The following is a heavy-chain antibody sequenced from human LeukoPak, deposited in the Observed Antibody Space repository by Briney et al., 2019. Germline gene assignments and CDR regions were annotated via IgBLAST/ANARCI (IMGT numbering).Heavy chain of an antibody. D-gene: IGHD1-20*01. CDR1: GGSISSYY. CDR3: ARESITGNFDY. J-gene: IGHJ4*02. CDR2: IYYSGST. Sequence: SETLSLTCTVSGGSISSYYWSWIRQPPGKGLEWIGYIYYSGSTNYNPSLKSRVTTSVDTSKNQFSLKLSSVTAADTAVYYCARESITGNFDYWGQGTLVTVSS. V-gene: IGHV4-59*01.